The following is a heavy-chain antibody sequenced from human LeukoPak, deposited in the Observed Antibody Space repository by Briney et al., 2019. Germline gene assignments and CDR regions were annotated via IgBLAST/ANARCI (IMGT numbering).Heavy chain of an antibody. V-gene: IGHV1-18*04. Sequence: ASVKVSCKASGYTFTGYYIHWVRQAPGQGLEWMGWISAYNGNTNYAQKLQGRVTMTTDTSTSTAYMELRSLRSDDTAVYYCARDGSGGGSYYSNDAFDIWGQGTMVTVSS. CDR3: ARDGSGGGSYYSNDAFDI. D-gene: IGHD1-26*01. CDR1: GYTFTGYY. J-gene: IGHJ3*02. CDR2: ISAYNGNT.